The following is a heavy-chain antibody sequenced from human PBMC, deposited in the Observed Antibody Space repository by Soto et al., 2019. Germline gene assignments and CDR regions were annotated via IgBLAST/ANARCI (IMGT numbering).Heavy chain of an antibody. D-gene: IGHD5-12*01. CDR2: INPYDSDT. V-gene: IGHV5-51*01. CDR3: ARPVARFSNWFDP. CDR1: GHSFTSHW. J-gene: IGHJ5*02. Sequence: PGESLKISCKVSGHSFTSHWIAWVRQMPGKGLEWMGIINPYDSDTRYSPSFQGQVTISVDKSISTAYLQWSSLKASDTAIYYCARPVARFSNWFDPWGQGTLVTVSS.